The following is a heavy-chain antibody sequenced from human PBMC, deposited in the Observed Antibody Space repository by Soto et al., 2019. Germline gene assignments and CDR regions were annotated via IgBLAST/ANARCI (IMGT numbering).Heavy chain of an antibody. CDR1: GFSLSTSGVG. Sequence: QITLKESGPTLVKPTQTLTLTCTFSGFSLSTSGVGVGWIRQPPGKALEWLALIYWDDDKRYSPSLKSRLTITKDTSKKQVVLTMTNMDPVDTATYYCAHCVTLAAAVKKVGWFDPWGQGTLVTVSS. V-gene: IGHV2-5*02. J-gene: IGHJ5*02. CDR2: IYWDDDK. D-gene: IGHD6-13*01. CDR3: AHCVTLAAAVKKVGWFDP.